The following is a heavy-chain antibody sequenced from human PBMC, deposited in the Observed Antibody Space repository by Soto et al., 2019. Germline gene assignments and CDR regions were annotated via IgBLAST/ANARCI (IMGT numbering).Heavy chain of an antibody. CDR2: VYYSGST. V-gene: IGHV4-59*01. J-gene: IGHJ6*02. CDR3: AREGRESLVWGVLDNYYGMDV. Sequence: SETLSLTCTVSGGSISSYYWSWIRQPPVKGLEWIGYVYYSGSTNYNPSLKSRVTISVDTSKNQFSLKLSSVTAADTAVYYCAREGRESLVWGVLDNYYGMDVWGQGTTVTVSS. D-gene: IGHD3-10*01. CDR1: GGSISSYY.